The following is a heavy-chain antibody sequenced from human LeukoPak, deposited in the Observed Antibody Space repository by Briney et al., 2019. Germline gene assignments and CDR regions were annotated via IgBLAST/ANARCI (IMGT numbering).Heavy chain of an antibody. J-gene: IGHJ4*02. CDR1: GGSISGDF. D-gene: IGHD3-10*01. Sequence: PSETLSLTCTGSGGSISGDFWSWIRQPPGKGLEWIGYIHYSGSTNYNPSLNSRVTISVDTSKNQFSLRLSSVTAADTAVYYCARYGITIVRGGKYYFDSCGQGTLVTVSS. CDR2: IHYSGST. CDR3: ARYGITIVRGGKYYFDS. V-gene: IGHV4-59*08.